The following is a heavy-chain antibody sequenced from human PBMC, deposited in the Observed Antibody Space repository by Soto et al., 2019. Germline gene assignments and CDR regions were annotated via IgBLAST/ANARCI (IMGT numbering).Heavy chain of an antibody. J-gene: IGHJ5*02. CDR2: ISSSSSYI. Sequence: EVQLVGSGGGLVKPGGSLRLSCAASGFTFSSYSMNWVRQAPGKGLEWVSSISSSSSYIYYADSVKGRFTISRDNAKNSLYLQMNSLRAEDTAVYYCARELPEANNWFDPWGQGTLVTVSS. V-gene: IGHV3-21*01. CDR3: ARELPEANNWFDP. CDR1: GFTFSSYS.